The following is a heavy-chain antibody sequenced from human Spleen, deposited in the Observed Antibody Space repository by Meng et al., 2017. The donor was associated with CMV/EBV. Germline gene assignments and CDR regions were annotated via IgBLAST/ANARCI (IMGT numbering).Heavy chain of an antibody. CDR2: IYYSGRT. J-gene: IGHJ4*02. V-gene: IGHV4-39*01. D-gene: IGHD2-8*01. Sequence: SSSAYYWGWIRQPPGKGMEWIGTIYYSGRTYYNPSLKSRVTISVDTSQNRFSLKLTSVTAADTAIYYCARDSTDGYCTTSRCLYFDYWGQGTLVTVSS. CDR3: ARDSTDGYCTTSRCLYFDY. CDR1: SSSAYY.